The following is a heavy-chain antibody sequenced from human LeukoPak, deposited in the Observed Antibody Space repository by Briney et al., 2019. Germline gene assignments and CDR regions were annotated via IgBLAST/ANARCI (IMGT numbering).Heavy chain of an antibody. CDR3: AKDGSGSYSLTTLAN. Sequence: GGPPRLSCAASGFTFSSYAMSWVRQALGKGLEWVSAISGSGGSIYYADSVKGRFTISGDNSKNTLYLQMNSLRAEDTAVYYCAKDGSGSYSLTTLANWGQGTLVTVSS. J-gene: IGHJ4*02. CDR1: GFTFSSYA. D-gene: IGHD3-10*01. CDR2: ISGSGGSI. V-gene: IGHV3-23*01.